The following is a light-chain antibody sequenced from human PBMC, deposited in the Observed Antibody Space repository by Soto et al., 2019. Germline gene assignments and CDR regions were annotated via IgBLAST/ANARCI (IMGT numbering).Light chain of an antibody. CDR3: QHRTNWLPLT. CDR1: QSVSTY. V-gene: IGKV3-11*01. Sequence: EIVLTQSPATLSLSPGERATLSCRASQSVSTYLAWYQQKPGQAPRLLIYDASNRATGIPARFSGSGSGTDFTLTISSLEPEDFAVYYCQHRTNWLPLTFGGGTKVAIK. CDR2: DAS. J-gene: IGKJ4*01.